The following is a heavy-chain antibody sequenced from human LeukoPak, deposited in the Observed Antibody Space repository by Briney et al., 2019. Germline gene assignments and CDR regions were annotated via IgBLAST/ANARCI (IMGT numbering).Heavy chain of an antibody. CDR3: AGARRLVPDYYYYYYMDV. CDR1: GGSISTSNYY. J-gene: IGHJ6*03. V-gene: IGHV4-39*07. D-gene: IGHD2-2*01. CDR2: IFYSGST. Sequence: PSETLSLTCTVSGGSISTSNYYWGWIRQPPGKGLEWIGNIFYSGSTYYSPSLKSRVTISLDTSKNQFSLKLSSVTAADTAVYYCAGARRLVPDYYYYYYMDVWGKGTTVTISS.